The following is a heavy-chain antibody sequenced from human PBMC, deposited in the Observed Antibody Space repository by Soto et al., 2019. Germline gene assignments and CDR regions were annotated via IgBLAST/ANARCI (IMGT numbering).Heavy chain of an antibody. CDR3: ARGYGSGMASFDY. Sequence: QVQLVESGGGVVQPGRSLRLSCAASGFTFSSHGMHWVRQAPGKGLEWVAVIWYDGTNKYYADSVKGRFTISRDNSKNTLYLEMKSLRAADTAVYYCARGYGSGMASFDYWGQGTLVTVSS. D-gene: IGHD3-10*01. V-gene: IGHV3-33*01. CDR2: IWYDGTNK. J-gene: IGHJ4*02. CDR1: GFTFSSHG.